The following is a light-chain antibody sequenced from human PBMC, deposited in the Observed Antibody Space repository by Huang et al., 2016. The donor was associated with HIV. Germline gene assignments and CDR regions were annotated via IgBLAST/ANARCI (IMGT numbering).Light chain of an antibody. V-gene: IGKV3-11*01. CDR3: QQRSNWPPFT. CDR1: QSVSNY. J-gene: IGKJ2*01. Sequence: EIVLTQSPATLSLSPGERATLSCRASQSVSNYLAWYQQNPGQSPRLLMYDASKRATDIPARFSGSGSGTDFTLTISSLEPEDFGFYYCQQRSNWPPFTFGQGTKLEI. CDR2: DAS.